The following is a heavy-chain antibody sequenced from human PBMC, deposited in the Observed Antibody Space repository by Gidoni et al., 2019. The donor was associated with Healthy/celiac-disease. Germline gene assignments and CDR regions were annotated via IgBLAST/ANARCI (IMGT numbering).Heavy chain of an antibody. CDR1: GFTFSSYA. J-gene: IGHJ4*02. Sequence: EVQVLESGGGLVQPGGSLRLSCAASGFTFSSYAMSWVRQAPGKGLEWVSALSGSGGSTYSADSVKGRFTISRDNSKNTLYLQMNSLRAEDTAVYYCAKVKTNTRDGYNPLDYWGQGTLVTVSS. CDR3: AKVKTNTRDGYNPLDY. D-gene: IGHD5-12*01. V-gene: IGHV3-23*01. CDR2: LSGSGGST.